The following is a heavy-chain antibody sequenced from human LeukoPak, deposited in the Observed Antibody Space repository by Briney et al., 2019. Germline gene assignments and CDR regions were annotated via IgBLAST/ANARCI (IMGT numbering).Heavy chain of an antibody. CDR3: AKRTRGYSYGTLDY. Sequence: XGSLRLSCAASGFIFSTCAMNWVRQAPGKGLEWFSNNSGGGDGALYADSVKGGFTISRDNSQNTLFLQMNSLRAEDTAVYYCAKRTRGYSYGTLDYWGQGTLVTVSS. CDR1: GFIFSTCA. D-gene: IGHD5-18*01. CDR2: NSGGGDGA. V-gene: IGHV3-23*01. J-gene: IGHJ4*02.